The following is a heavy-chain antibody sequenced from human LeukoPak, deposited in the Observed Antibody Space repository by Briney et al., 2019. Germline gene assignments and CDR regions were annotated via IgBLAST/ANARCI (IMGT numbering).Heavy chain of an antibody. D-gene: IGHD2-8*01. V-gene: IGHV4-39*07. Sequence: SETLSLTCTVSGGYISSSDYYWGWIRQPPGKGLEWIENIYYTGSSSYNSSLKSRVTISVDTSKNQFSLQLSSVTAADTAVYYCARENYCTNGVCWAFDPWGQGTLVTVSS. CDR2: IYYTGSS. J-gene: IGHJ5*02. CDR3: ARENYCTNGVCWAFDP. CDR1: GGYISSSDYY.